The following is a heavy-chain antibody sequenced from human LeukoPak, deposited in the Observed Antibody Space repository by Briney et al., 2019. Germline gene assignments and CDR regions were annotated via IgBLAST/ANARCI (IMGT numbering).Heavy chain of an antibody. Sequence: ASVKVSCKASGYTFTSYYMHWVRQAPGQGLEWMGIINPSGGSTSYAQKFQGRVTMTRDMSTSTVYMELSSLRSEDTAVYYCARDRKSPNAFDIWGQGTMVTVSS. V-gene: IGHV1-46*01. CDR3: ARDRKSPNAFDI. CDR1: GYTFTSYY. CDR2: INPSGGST. J-gene: IGHJ3*02.